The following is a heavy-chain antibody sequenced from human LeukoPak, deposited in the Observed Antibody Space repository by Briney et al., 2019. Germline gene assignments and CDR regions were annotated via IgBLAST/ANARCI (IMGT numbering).Heavy chain of an antibody. CDR2: ISDGGSST. V-gene: IGHV3-23*01. CDR3: AKAKLWSPVH. D-gene: IGHD5-18*01. CDR1: GFTFSSYA. J-gene: IGHJ4*02. Sequence: PGGSLRLSCAASGFTFSSYAMNWVRQAPGKGLEWVSAISDGGSSTYYADSVKGRFTISRDNSKNTLYLQMNSLRAEDTAVYYCAKAKLWSPVHWGQGTLVTVSS.